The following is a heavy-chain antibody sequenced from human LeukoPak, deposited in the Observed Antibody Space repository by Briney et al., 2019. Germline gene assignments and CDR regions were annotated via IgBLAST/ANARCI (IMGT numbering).Heavy chain of an antibody. Sequence: ASVKVSCKASGYTFTSYYMNWVRQAPGQGLEWMGIINPSGGSTSYAQKFQGRVTITRDTSASTAYMELSSLRSEDTAVYYCATTYYDFWSGNSYYYYGMDVWGQGTTVTVSS. V-gene: IGHV1-46*01. CDR3: ATTYYDFWSGNSYYYYGMDV. CDR1: GYTFTSYY. CDR2: INPSGGST. D-gene: IGHD3-3*01. J-gene: IGHJ6*02.